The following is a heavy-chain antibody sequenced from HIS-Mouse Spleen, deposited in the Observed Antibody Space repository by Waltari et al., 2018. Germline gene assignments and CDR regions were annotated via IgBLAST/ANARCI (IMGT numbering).Heavy chain of an antibody. CDR2: IYYSGST. D-gene: IGHD6-13*01. CDR3: AREIPYSSSWYDWYFDL. Sequence: QLQLQESGPGLVKPSETLSLTCTVSGGSISSSSYYWGWIRQPPGKGLEWIGSIYYSGSTTFNPSLKCRVTISVDTSKNQFSLKLSSVTAADTAVYYCAREIPYSSSWYDWYFDLWGRGTLVTVSS. J-gene: IGHJ2*01. CDR1: GGSISSSSYY. V-gene: IGHV4-39*07.